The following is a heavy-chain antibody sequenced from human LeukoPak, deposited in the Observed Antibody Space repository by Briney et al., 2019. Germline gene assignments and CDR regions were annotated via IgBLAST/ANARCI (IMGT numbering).Heavy chain of an antibody. D-gene: IGHD5-12*01. Sequence: GGSLRLSCAASGFAFSNAWMSWVRQAPGKGLEWVGRIKSKTDGGTTDYAAPVKGRFTISRDDSKNTPYLQMNSLKTEDTAVYYCTTGGYGGQFDYWGQGTLVTVSS. V-gene: IGHV3-15*01. CDR2: IKSKTDGGTT. CDR1: GFAFSNAW. CDR3: TTGGYGGQFDY. J-gene: IGHJ4*02.